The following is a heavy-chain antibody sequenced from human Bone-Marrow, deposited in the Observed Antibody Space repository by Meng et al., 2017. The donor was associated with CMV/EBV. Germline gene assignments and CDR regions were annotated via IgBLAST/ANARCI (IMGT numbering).Heavy chain of an antibody. V-gene: IGHV4-31*02. CDR3: ARAKLNYYYYGMDV. D-gene: IGHD1-7*01. CDR1: GGSISSGGYY. J-gene: IGHJ6*02. Sequence: SGGSISSGGYYWSWIRQHPGKGLEWIGYIYYSGSTYYNPSLKSRVTISVDTSKNQFSLKLSSVTAADTAVYYCARAKLNYYYYGMDVWGQGTMVTVSS. CDR2: IYYSGST.